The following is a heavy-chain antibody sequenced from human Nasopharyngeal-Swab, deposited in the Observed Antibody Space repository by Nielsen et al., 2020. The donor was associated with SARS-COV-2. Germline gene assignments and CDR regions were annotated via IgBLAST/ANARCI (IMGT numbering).Heavy chain of an antibody. V-gene: IGHV1-69*10. Sequence: SVKVSCKASRGTFSSYAISWVRQAPGQGLEWMGGIIPILGIANYAQKFQGRVTITADKSTSTAYMELSSLRSDDTAVYYCARSQLERPADVWGQGTTVTVSS. CDR2: IIPILGIA. CDR1: RGTFSSYA. D-gene: IGHD1-1*01. CDR3: ARSQLERPADV. J-gene: IGHJ6*02.